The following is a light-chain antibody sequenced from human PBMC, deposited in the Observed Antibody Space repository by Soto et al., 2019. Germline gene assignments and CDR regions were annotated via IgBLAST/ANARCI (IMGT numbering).Light chain of an antibody. CDR1: QGVLYSSNNKNY. V-gene: IGKV4-1*01. CDR2: WAS. CDR3: QQYESTPPT. Sequence: DIVMTQSPDSLAGSLGERATINCKSSQGVLYSSNNKNYLAWYQQRPGQPPKLLIYWASTRESGVPDRFSGSGSGTDFTLTITSLQAEDVAVYYCQQYESTPPTFGQGTKLEIK. J-gene: IGKJ2*01.